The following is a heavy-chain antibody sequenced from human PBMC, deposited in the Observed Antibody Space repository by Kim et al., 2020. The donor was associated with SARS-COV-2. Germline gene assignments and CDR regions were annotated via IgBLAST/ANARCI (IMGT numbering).Heavy chain of an antibody. D-gene: IGHD1-1*01. Sequence: PTLKSRVTISVDTAKNQFSLKLSSVTAADTAVYYCARGAGALELEQHDYWGQGTLVTVSS. CDR3: ARGAGALELEQHDY. J-gene: IGHJ4*02. V-gene: IGHV4-34*01.